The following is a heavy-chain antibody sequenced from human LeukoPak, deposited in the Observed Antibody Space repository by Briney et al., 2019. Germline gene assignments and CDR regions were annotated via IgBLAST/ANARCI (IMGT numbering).Heavy chain of an antibody. V-gene: IGHV4-39*07. CDR1: GGSISSSSYY. J-gene: IGHJ6*03. D-gene: IGHD3-10*01. Sequence: PSETLSLTCTVSGGSISSSSYYWGWIRQPPGKGLEWIGSIYYSGSTYYNPSLKSRVTISVDTSKNQFSLKLSSVTAADTAVYYCARDYRAYYYGSGSQYYYYYYMDVWGKGTTVTISS. CDR2: IYYSGST. CDR3: ARDYRAYYYGSGSQYYYYYYMDV.